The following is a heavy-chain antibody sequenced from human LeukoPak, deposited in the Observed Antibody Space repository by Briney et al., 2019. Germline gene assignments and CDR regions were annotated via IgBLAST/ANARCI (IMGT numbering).Heavy chain of an antibody. D-gene: IGHD6-19*01. CDR3: AKDQGATRIAGAGSVGYFDY. CDR1: GFTFSSYA. CDR2: ISDSGGST. Sequence: AGSLSLSCAASGFTFSSYAMSWVRQAPGKGLEWVSAISDSGGSTYYAAPMKGRFTISSDYSKNTLYMQMNSLRAEDTAVYYCAKDQGATRIAGAGSVGYFDYCGQGTLVTVSS. V-gene: IGHV3-23*01. J-gene: IGHJ4*02.